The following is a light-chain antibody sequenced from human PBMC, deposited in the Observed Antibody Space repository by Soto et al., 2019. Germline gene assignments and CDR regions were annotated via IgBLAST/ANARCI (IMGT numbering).Light chain of an antibody. CDR1: SSNIGNHY. J-gene: IGLJ2*01. Sequence: QSVLTQPPSVSAAPGQTVTISCSGSSSNIGNHYVSWYQQFPGTAPKLLLYDNNDRPSGIPDRFSGSKSGTSATLGITGLQTGDEADYYCAAWDNSLNVILFGGGTKVTVL. CDR3: AAWDNSLNVIL. CDR2: DNN. V-gene: IGLV1-51*01.